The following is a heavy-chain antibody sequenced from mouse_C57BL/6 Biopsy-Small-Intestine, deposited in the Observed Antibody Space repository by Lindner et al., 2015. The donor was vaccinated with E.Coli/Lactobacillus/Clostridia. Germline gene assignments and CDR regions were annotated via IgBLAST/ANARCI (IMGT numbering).Heavy chain of an antibody. D-gene: IGHD2-4*01. Sequence: SVKVSCKASGNTFTSYDFNWVRQATGQGPEWMGWMNPNNNNTGYARKFQGRITMTWDTSISTAYMELSSLRSEDTAVYYCARGVFDVLTGYYYYGMDVWGQGTTVTVSS. CDR1: GNTFTSYD. CDR3: ARGVFDVLTGYYYYGMDV. CDR2: MNPNNNNT. J-gene: IGHJ1*01. V-gene: IGHV1S45*01.